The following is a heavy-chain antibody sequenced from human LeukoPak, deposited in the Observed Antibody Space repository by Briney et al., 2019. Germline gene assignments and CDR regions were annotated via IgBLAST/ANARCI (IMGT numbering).Heavy chain of an antibody. Sequence: ASVKVSRKASGYTFSSFGLSWVRQAPAQGLEWMGWINAYNGNTNYAQNLQGRVTMTTDTSTSTAYMELRRLGPDDTAVYFCAGRHGSILCFDYWGQGTLVTVSS. V-gene: IGHV1-18*01. CDR2: INAYNGNT. CDR1: GYTFSSFG. CDR3: AGRHGSILCFDY. J-gene: IGHJ4*02. D-gene: IGHD2-21*01.